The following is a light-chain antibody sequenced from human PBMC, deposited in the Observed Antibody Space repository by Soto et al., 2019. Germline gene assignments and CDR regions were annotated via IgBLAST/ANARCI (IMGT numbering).Light chain of an antibody. J-gene: IGKJ1*01. V-gene: IGKV1-5*03. Sequence: DIQMTQSPSTLSASVGDRVTITCRASQSISSWLAWYQRKPGKAPKLLIYKASTLESGVPSRFSGSGSGTEFTLTISSLQPDYFATYYCQHYNSYPWTFGQGTKVEIK. CDR1: QSISSW. CDR2: KAS. CDR3: QHYNSYPWT.